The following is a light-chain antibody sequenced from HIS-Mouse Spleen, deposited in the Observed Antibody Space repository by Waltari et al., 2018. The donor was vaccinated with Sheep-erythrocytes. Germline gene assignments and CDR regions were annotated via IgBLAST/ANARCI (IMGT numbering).Light chain of an antibody. CDR1: SSDVGGYNY. Sequence: QSALTQPRSVSGSPGQSVTISCTGTSSDVGGYNYVSWYQQHPGKAPKLMMYDVSKRPSGGPDRFSCSKSGHTASLTISGLQAEDEADYYCCSYAGSYNHVFATGTKVTVL. CDR3: CSYAGSYNHV. J-gene: IGLJ1*01. CDR2: DVS. V-gene: IGLV2-11*01.